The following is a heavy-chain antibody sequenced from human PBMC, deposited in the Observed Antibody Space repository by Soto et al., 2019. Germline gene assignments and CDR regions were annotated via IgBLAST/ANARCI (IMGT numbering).Heavy chain of an antibody. J-gene: IGHJ4*02. D-gene: IGHD1-1*01. CDR3: GGDTTGLLDY. CDR2: IWYDGNKK. CDR1: GFSFSSSG. V-gene: IGHV3-33*03. Sequence: QVHLVESGGGVVQPGRSLRLSCAASGFSFSSSGMHWVRQAPGKGLEWVAVIWYDGNKKYYGDSVRGRFTISRDNSKNTLYLEMNRLRAEDTAVYYCGGDTTGLLDYWGQGTLVTVSS.